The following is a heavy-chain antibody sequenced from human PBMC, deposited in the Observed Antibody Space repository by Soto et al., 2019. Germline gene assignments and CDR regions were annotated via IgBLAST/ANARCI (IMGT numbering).Heavy chain of an antibody. CDR2: ISGSGGST. J-gene: IGHJ4*02. V-gene: IGHV3-23*01. Sequence: EVQLLESGGGLVQPGGSLRLSCAASGFTFSSYAMSWVRQAPGKGLEWVSAISGSGGSTYYADSVKGRFTISRDNSKTTLYLQMNSIRAEDTAVYYCAKENGYSSSWFEFDYWGQGTLVTVSS. CDR3: AKENGYSSSWFEFDY. CDR1: GFTFSSYA. D-gene: IGHD6-13*01.